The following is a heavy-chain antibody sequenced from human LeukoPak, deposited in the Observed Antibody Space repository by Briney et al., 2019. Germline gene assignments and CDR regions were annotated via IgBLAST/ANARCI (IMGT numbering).Heavy chain of an antibody. Sequence: ASVKVSCKASGYTFTDYYLHWVRQAPGQGLELMGWINPNSGGTNYAQTFQGRVTMTRDTSITTAYLELSRLRSDDTAVYYCARIGYNHYFDYWGQGTLVTVPS. J-gene: IGHJ4*02. V-gene: IGHV1-2*02. CDR2: INPNSGGT. D-gene: IGHD1-14*01. CDR1: GYTFTDYY. CDR3: ARIGYNHYFDY.